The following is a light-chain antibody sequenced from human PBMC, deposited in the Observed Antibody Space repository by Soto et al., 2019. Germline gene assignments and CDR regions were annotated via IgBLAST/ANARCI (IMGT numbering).Light chain of an antibody. V-gene: IGKV1-33*01. J-gene: IGKJ5*01. CDR1: QNINNY. CDR3: QQDENRPN. CDR2: DAS. Sequence: DIQMTQSPSSLSASVGDRVTITCQASQNINNYLNWYQQKPGRAPKLLIYDASNLEAGVPSRFRRSGSGTDFTFTISRLQHEDIATYYSQQDENRPNLGQGTRLENK.